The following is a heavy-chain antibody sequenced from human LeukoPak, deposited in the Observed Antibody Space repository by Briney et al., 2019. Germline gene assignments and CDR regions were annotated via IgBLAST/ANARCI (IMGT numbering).Heavy chain of an antibody. CDR1: GGSISSYY. J-gene: IGHJ4*02. V-gene: IGHV4-4*09. D-gene: IGHD3-22*01. CDR3: ARGPTKYYYDSSGYSPFDY. CDR2: IYTSGST. Sequence: SETLSLTCTVSGGSISSYYRSWIRQPPGKGLEWIGYIYTSGSTNYNPSLKSRVTISLDTPKNQFSLNLSSVTAADTAVYYCARGPTKYYYDSSGYSPFDYWGQGTLVTVSS.